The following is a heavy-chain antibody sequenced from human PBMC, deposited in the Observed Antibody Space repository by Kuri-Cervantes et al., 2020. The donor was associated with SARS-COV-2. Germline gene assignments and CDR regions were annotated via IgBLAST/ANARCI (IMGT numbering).Heavy chain of an antibody. CDR1: GGSISSYY. Sequence: SETLSLTCTVSGGSISSYYWSWIRQPPGKGLEWIGYIYYSGSTNYNPSLKSRVTISVDTSKNQFSLKLSSVTAADTAVYYCARRLAGIAALAFAYWGQGTLVTVSS. CDR2: IYYSGST. D-gene: IGHD6-6*01. J-gene: IGHJ4*02. CDR3: ARRLAGIAALAFAY. V-gene: IGHV4-59*08.